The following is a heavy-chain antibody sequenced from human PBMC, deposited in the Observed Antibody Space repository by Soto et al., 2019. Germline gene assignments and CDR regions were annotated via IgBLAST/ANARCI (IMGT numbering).Heavy chain of an antibody. D-gene: IGHD1-26*01. CDR3: ARVMDGSYYNYYFDY. J-gene: IGHJ4*02. Sequence: SETLSLTCTVSGGSISSYYWSWIRQPPGKGLEWIGYIYYSGSTNYDPSLKSRVIMSVDTSKNQFSLKLISVTAADTAVYYCARVMDGSYYNYYFDYWGQGTLVTVSS. CDR1: GGSISSYY. V-gene: IGHV4-59*01. CDR2: IYYSGST.